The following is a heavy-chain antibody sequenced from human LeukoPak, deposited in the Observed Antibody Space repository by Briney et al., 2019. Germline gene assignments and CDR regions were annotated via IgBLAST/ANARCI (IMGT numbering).Heavy chain of an antibody. CDR1: GLTVSSNC. D-gene: IGHD3-10*02. J-gene: IGHJ6*04. CDR2: IYSGGNT. V-gene: IGHV3-53*01. Sequence: GGSLRLSCAASGLTVSSNCMSWVRQAPGKVLEWVSFIYSGGNTYYADSVKGRFTISRDNAKNSLYLQMNSLRAEDTAVYYCAELGITMIGGVWGKGTTVTISS. CDR3: AELGITMIGGV.